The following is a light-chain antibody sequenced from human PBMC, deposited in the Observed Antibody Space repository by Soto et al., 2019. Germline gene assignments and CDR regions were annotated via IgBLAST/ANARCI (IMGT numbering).Light chain of an antibody. Sequence: EIVLTHSPATLSLSPCEGAALSFRASQSVSSYLAWYQQKPGQAPRLLIYDASNRATGIPARFSGSGSGTDFTLTISSLQPEDFATYYCQQSYSTRWTFGQGTKVDIK. CDR1: QSVSSY. CDR3: QQSYSTRWT. J-gene: IGKJ1*01. V-gene: IGKV3-11*01. CDR2: DAS.